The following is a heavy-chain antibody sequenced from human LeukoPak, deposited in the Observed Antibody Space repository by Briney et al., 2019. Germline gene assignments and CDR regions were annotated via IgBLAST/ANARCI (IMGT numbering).Heavy chain of an antibody. D-gene: IGHD5-18*01. V-gene: IGHV3-66*02. CDR2: IYSSGST. CDR1: GFAVSSNY. Sequence: GGSLRLSCAASGFAVSSNYMNWVRQAPGKGLEWVSVIYSSGSTYYADSVKGRFTISRDNSKNSLYLQMNSLRAEDTAVYYCASGYSYGNVDFWGQGTLVTVSS. J-gene: IGHJ4*02. CDR3: ASGYSYGNVDF.